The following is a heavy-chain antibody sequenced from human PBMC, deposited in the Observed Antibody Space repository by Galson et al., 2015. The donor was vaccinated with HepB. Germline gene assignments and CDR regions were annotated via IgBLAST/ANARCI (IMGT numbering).Heavy chain of an antibody. CDR3: ARQPGMVADY. D-gene: IGHD5-18*01. CDR2: IYYSGST. CDR1: GGSISSTSYY. V-gene: IGHV4-39*01. J-gene: IGHJ4*02. Sequence: ETLSLTCTVSGGSISSTSYYWGWIRQPPGKGLEWIGSIYYSGSTYYNPSLKSRVTISGDTSKNQFSLKLRSVTAADTAVYYCARQPGMVADYWGQGTLVTVSS.